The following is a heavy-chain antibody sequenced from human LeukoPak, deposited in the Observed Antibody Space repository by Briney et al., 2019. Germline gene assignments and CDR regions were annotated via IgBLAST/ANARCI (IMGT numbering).Heavy chain of an antibody. Sequence: SETLSLTCTVSGDSISSEYYYWSWIRQPPGKGLEWIGQIFYNGNTFYKTSLRGRINMSVDTSKNQFSLKLSSVTAADTAVYYCAREVVTVTTNGFDPWGQGTLVTVSS. CDR3: AREVVTVTTNGFDP. CDR2: IFYNGNT. CDR1: GDSISSEYYY. J-gene: IGHJ5*02. D-gene: IGHD2-21*02. V-gene: IGHV4-30-4*01.